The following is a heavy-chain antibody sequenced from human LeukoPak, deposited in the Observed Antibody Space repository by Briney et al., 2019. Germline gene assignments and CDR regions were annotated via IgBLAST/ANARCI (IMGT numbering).Heavy chain of an antibody. V-gene: IGHV1-58*02. J-gene: IGHJ4*02. D-gene: IGHD3-3*01. CDR1: GFTFTSSA. CDR3: ARQALRFLEWFQGPYFDY. CDR2: IVVGSGNT. Sequence: PGTSVKVSCKASGFTFTSSAMQWVRQARGQRLEWIGWIVVGSGNTNYAQKFQERVTITRDMSTSTAYMELSSLRSEDTAVYYCARQALRFLEWFQGPYFDYWGQGTLVTVSS.